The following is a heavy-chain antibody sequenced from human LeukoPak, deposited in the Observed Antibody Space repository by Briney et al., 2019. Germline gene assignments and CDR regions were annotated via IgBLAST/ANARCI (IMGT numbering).Heavy chain of an antibody. J-gene: IGHJ4*02. CDR3: ARENTAMAFDY. CDR2: IWYDGSNK. CDR1: GFTFSSYG. Sequence: PGGSLRVSCAASGFTFSSYGMHWVRQAPGKGLEWVAVIWYDGSNKYYADSVKGRFTISRDNSKNTLYLQMNSLRAEDTAVYYCARENTAMAFDYWGQETLVTVSS. V-gene: IGHV3-33*01. D-gene: IGHD5-18*01.